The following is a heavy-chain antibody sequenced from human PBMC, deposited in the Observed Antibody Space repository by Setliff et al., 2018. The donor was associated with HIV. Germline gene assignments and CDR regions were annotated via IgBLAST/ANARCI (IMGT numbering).Heavy chain of an antibody. CDR3: ARKYGSGWPDIYYYYMDV. CDR1: GYTLTSYG. CDR2: ISAYNGNT. Sequence: ASVKVSCKASGYTLTSYGINWVRQAPGQGLEWMGWISAYNGNTNYAQKLQGRVTMTTDTSTSTAYMELRSLRSDDTAVYYCARKYGSGWPDIYYYYMDVWGKGTTVTVSS. J-gene: IGHJ6*03. V-gene: IGHV1-18*01. D-gene: IGHD6-19*01.